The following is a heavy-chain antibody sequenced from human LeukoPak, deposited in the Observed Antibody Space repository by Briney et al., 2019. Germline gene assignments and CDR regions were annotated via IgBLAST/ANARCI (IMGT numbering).Heavy chain of an antibody. J-gene: IGHJ5*02. V-gene: IGHV1-18*01. CDR1: GYTFTSYG. Sequence: GASVKVSCKASGYTFTSYGISWVRQAPGQGLEWMGWISAYNGNTNYAQKFQGRVTITADKSTSTAYMELSSLRSEDTAVYYCARGPPYYDILTGSIDPWGQGTLVTVSS. D-gene: IGHD3-9*01. CDR2: ISAYNGNT. CDR3: ARGPPYYDILTGSIDP.